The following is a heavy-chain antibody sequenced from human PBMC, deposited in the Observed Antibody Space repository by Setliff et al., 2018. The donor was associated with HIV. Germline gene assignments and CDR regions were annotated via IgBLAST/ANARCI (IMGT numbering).Heavy chain of an antibody. V-gene: IGHV4-59*01. CDR2: IYDTGKI. J-gene: IGHJ4*02. CDR3: ARVLFGQSGSSKNYYFDY. CDR1: GGSFSSYF. Sequence: PSETLSLTCIVSGGSFSSYFWSWIRQSPGKGLEWIGNIYDTGKINYNPSLKGRVTMSIDMSEDQFSLNLRSLTAADTDTYYCARVLFGQSGSSKNYYFDYWGQGTLVTVSS. D-gene: IGHD3-10*01.